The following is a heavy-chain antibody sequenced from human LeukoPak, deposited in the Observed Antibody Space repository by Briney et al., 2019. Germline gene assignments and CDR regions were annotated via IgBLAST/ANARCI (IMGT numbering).Heavy chain of an antibody. Sequence: GGSLRLSCAASGFTFGSYAMHWVRQAPGKGLEWVSLISGNGGDTYHAASVKGRFTISRDNSKKTLYLQMNSLRAEDPAVYYCAYRGKIAVTTKGAFDIWGQGTLVTVSS. V-gene: IGHV3-23*01. CDR2: ISGNGGDT. CDR3: AYRGKIAVTTKGAFDI. D-gene: IGHD4-17*01. CDR1: GFTFGSYA. J-gene: IGHJ3*02.